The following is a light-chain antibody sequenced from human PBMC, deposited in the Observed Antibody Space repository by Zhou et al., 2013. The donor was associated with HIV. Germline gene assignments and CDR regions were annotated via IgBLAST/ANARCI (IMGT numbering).Light chain of an antibody. CDR1: QSLVHSDGSTY. CDR3: TQVTQFPYT. CDR2: EIS. V-gene: IGKV2-24*01. J-gene: IGKJ2*01. Sequence: DIVMTQTPLSSPVTLGQPASISCRSSQSLVHSDGSTYLSWLQQRPGQPPRLLIYEISNRFSGVPDRFSGSGAGTDFTLKISRVEAEDVGVYYCTQVTQFPYTFGQGTKLEIK.